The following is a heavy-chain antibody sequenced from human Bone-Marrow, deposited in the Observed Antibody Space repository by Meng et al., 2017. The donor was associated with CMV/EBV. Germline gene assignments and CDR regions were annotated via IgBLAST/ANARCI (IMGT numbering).Heavy chain of an antibody. CDR1: GFSFSDYA. Sequence: GESLKISCAASGFSFSDYAMHWVRQAPGKGLEWVAVISYDGSDKYYADSVKGRFTISRDNSKNTLYLQMNSLRAEDMAVYYCAKGTSRDGYNTDFDYWGQGTRVTVYS. D-gene: IGHD5-24*01. J-gene: IGHJ4*02. CDR2: ISYDGSDK. CDR3: AKGTSRDGYNTDFDY. V-gene: IGHV3-30*04.